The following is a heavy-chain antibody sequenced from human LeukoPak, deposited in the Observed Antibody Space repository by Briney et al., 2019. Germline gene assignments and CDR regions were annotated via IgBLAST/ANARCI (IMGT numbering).Heavy chain of an antibody. Sequence: GGSLRLSCAASGFTFSNAWMSWVRQAPGKGLEWVGRIKSKTDGGTTDYAAPVKGRFTISRDDSKNTLYLQMNSLKTEDTAVYYCTSRDYDYVWGSYRTFDYWGQGTLVTVSS. D-gene: IGHD3-16*02. CDR1: GFTFSNAW. CDR2: IKSKTDGGTT. V-gene: IGHV3-15*01. J-gene: IGHJ4*02. CDR3: TSRDYDYVWGSYRTFDY.